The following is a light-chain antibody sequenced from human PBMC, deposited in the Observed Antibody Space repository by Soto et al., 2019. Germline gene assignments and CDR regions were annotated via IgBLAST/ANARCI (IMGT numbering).Light chain of an antibody. Sequence: QSALTQPASVSGSPGQSITISCTGTSCDVGSYNLVSWYQQHPGKAPKLMIYEGSKRPSGVSNRFSGSKSGNTASLTISGLQAEDEADYYCCSYAGSMVVFGGGTKLTVL. CDR2: EGS. V-gene: IGLV2-23*01. CDR1: SCDVGSYNL. CDR3: CSYAGSMVV. J-gene: IGLJ2*01.